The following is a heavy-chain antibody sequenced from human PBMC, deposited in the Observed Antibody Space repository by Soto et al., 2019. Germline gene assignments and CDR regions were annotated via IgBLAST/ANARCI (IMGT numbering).Heavy chain of an antibody. CDR1: GFTFSSYA. Sequence: GGSLRLSCAASGFTFSSYAMHWVRQAPGKGLEYVAVIWYDGSNKYYADSVKGRFTISRDNSKNTLYLQMNSLRAEDTAVYYCARDGDCGGSCYLDYWGQGTLVTVSS. V-gene: IGHV3-33*08. CDR3: ARDGDCGGSCYLDY. D-gene: IGHD2-15*01. CDR2: IWYDGSNK. J-gene: IGHJ4*02.